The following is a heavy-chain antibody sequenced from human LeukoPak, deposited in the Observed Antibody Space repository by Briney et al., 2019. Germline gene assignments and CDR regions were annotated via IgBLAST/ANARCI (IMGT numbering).Heavy chain of an antibody. V-gene: IGHV3-30*02. CDR2: IRYDGSNK. J-gene: IGHJ4*02. Sequence: PGGSLRLSCAASGFTFSSYGMHWVRQAPGKGLEWVAFIRYDGSNKYYADSVKGRFTISRDNSKNTLYLQMNSLRAEDTAVYYCAREDGYNYRGFDYWGQGTLVTVSS. CDR3: AREDGYNYRGFDY. CDR1: GFTFSSYG. D-gene: IGHD5-24*01.